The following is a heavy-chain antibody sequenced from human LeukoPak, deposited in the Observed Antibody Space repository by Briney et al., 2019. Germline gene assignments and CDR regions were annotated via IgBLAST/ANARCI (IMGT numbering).Heavy chain of an antibody. CDR3: ARRLPTYGMDV. J-gene: IGHJ6*02. D-gene: IGHD2-21*02. Sequence: GGSLRLSCAGSGFTFSSYEMNWVRQAPGKGLQWVSYLSRSGNTIYYADSVKGRFTISRDNAGNSLFLQMNSLSAEDTAVYYCARRLPTYGMDVWGQGTTVTVSS. CDR1: GFTFSSYE. CDR2: LSRSGNTI. V-gene: IGHV3-48*03.